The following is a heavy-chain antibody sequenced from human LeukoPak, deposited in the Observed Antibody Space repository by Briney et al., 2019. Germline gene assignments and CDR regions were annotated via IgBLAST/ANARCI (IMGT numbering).Heavy chain of an antibody. CDR3: ARLPAYCSSTSCYYDY. CDR1: GFTFSSYL. Sequence: GGSLRLSCAASGFTFSSYLMSWVRQAPGKGLEWVAKIKEDGSEKDYVDSVKGRFTISRDNAKNSLSLEMNRLRAEDTAVYYCARLPAYCSSTSCYYDYWGQGTLVTVSS. D-gene: IGHD2-2*01. V-gene: IGHV3-7*01. J-gene: IGHJ4*02. CDR2: IKEDGSEK.